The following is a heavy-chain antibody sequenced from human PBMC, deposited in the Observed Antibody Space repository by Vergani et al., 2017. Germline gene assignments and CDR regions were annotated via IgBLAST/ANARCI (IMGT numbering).Heavy chain of an antibody. V-gene: IGHV4-61*02. J-gene: IGHJ6*03. CDR2: IYTSGST. D-gene: IGHD2-8*01. Sequence: QVQLQESGPGLVTPSQTLSLTCTVSGGSISSGCYYWSCIRPPAGQGLELFGLIYTSGSTTSNPSHKSRVTISVDTSQHQFSLKLCSVTAADTAGYYCARVGGLRYCTNGVCYYYYYMDVWGKGTTVTVSS. CDR3: ARVGGLRYCTNGVCYYYYYMDV. CDR1: GGSISSGCYY.